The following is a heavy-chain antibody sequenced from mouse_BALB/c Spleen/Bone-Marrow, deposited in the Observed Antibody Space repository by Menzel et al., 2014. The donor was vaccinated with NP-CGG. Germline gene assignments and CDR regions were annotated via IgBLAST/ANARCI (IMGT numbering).Heavy chain of an antibody. J-gene: IGHJ4*01. CDR2: ISSGSSTI. Sequence: EVMLVESGGGLVQPGGSRKLSCAASGFTFSRSGMHWVRQAPEKGLEWVAYISSGSSTIYYADTMKGRFTISRDNPKNTLFLHMTSPRSEDTAMYYCARARSTMITTGAMDYWGQGTSVTVSS. D-gene: IGHD2-4*01. V-gene: IGHV5-17*02. CDR1: GFTFSRSG. CDR3: ARARSTMITTGAMDY.